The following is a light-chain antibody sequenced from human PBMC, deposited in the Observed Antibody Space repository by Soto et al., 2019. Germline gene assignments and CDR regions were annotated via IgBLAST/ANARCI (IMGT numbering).Light chain of an antibody. V-gene: IGKV3-20*01. CDR2: GAS. Sequence: EIVLTQSPGSLSLSPGEGATLSCRASQSVSSSFFAWYQQKPGQAPSLLIYGASWRATGVPDRFSGSGSGTDFTLSISRLEPEDFAVYYGQQYDSSVTFGQGTKVEIK. CDR3: QQYDSSVT. J-gene: IGKJ1*01. CDR1: QSVSSSF.